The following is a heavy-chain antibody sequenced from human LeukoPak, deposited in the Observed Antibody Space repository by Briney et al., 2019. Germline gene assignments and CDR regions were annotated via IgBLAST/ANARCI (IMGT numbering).Heavy chain of an antibody. J-gene: IGHJ6*04. V-gene: IGHV3-7*01. CDR1: GFTFSSYW. D-gene: IGHD1-14*01. Sequence: GGSLRLPCTASGFTFSSYWMSWVRQAPGKGLEWVANIHQDGSEKHSVDSVKGRFTISRDNAKNSLFLHMNSLRVEDTAVYFCARETRYSYYFMDVWGKGTTVTVSS. CDR3: ARETRYSYYFMDV. CDR2: IHQDGSEK.